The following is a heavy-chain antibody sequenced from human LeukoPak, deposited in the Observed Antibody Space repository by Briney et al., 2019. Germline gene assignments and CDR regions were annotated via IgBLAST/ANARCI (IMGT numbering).Heavy chain of an antibody. CDR1: GYTFTSYD. V-gene: IGHV1-8*03. Sequence: ASVKVSCKASGYTFTSYDINWVRQATGQGLEWMGWMNPNSGNTGYAQKFQGRVTITRNTSISTAYMELSSLRSEDTAVYYCATSPPFRGFDYWGQGTLVTVSS. CDR3: ATSPPFRGFDY. CDR2: MNPNSGNT. J-gene: IGHJ4*02.